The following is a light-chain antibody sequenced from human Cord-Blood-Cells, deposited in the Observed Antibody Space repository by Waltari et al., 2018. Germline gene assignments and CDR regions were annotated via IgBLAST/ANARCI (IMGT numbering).Light chain of an antibody. CDR3: QQRNSYPLT. CDR1: QGISSY. J-gene: IGKJ4*01. Sequence: DIQLTQSPSFLSASVGDRVTITCRASQGISSYLAWYQQKPGKAPKLLIYAASPLQSGVPSRCSGSGSGTEFTLTISSLQPEDFATYYCQQRNSYPLTFGGGTKVEIK. V-gene: IGKV1-9*01. CDR2: AAS.